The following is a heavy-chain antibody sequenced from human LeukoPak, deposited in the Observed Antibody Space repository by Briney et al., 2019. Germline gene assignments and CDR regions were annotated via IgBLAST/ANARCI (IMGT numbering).Heavy chain of an antibody. CDR2: IIPIFGTA. CDR1: GGTFSSYA. CDR3: AGASRGGGYEWYSWFDP. Sequence: GASVKLSCKASGGTFSSYAISWVRQAPGQGLESMGRIIPIFGTANYAKKFHGRVTITTDESPSTAYMELSSLRSEDTAVYYCAGASRGGGYEWYSWFDPWGQGTLVTVSS. V-gene: IGHV1-69*05. J-gene: IGHJ5*02. D-gene: IGHD3-22*01.